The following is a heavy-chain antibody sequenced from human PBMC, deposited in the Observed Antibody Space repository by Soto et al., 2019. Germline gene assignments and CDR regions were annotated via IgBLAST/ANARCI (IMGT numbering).Heavy chain of an antibody. CDR1: GGSISSYY. Sequence: PSETLSLTCTVSGGSISSYYWSWIRQPPGKELEWIGYIYYSGSTNYNPSLKSRVTISVDTSKNQFSLKLSSVTAADTAVYYCARSEPADTMVRDPRGFDPWGQGTLVTVSS. CDR3: ARSEPADTMVRDPRGFDP. CDR2: IYYSGST. J-gene: IGHJ5*02. D-gene: IGHD3-10*01. V-gene: IGHV4-59*01.